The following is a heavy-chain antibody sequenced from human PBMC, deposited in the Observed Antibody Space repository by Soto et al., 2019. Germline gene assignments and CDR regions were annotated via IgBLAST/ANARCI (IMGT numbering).Heavy chain of an antibody. CDR1: GYTFTSHD. D-gene: IGHD4-17*01. CDR2: MNPNSGNT. J-gene: IGHJ4*02. CDR3: ARWDYGDYARFDY. V-gene: IGHV1-8*01. Sequence: QVQLVQSGAEVKKSGASVKVSCKASGYTFTSHDINWVRHAPGQGLEWMGWMNPNSGNTGDAQKFQGRVTMTRNTSISTAYMELRSRRSDDTAVYYCARWDYGDYARFDYWGQGTLVTVSS.